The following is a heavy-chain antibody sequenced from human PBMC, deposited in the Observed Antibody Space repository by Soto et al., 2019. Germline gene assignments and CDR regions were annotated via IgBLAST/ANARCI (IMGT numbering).Heavy chain of an antibody. V-gene: IGHV1-69*13. D-gene: IGHD3-22*01. CDR2: IIPIFGTA. Sequence: GASVKVSCTASGGTFSSYAISWVRQAPGQGLEWMGGIIPIFGTANYAQKFQGRVTITADESTSTAYMELSSLRSEDTAVYYCARGYYDSSGYYPTDYWGQGTLVTVSS. CDR3: ARGYYDSSGYYPTDY. CDR1: GGTFSSYA. J-gene: IGHJ4*02.